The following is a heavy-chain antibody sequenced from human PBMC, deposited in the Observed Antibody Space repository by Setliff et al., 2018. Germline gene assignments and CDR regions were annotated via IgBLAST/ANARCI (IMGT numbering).Heavy chain of an antibody. CDR1: GGTFSSYA. CDR3: ARVCYSSSWYGDYYYYYGMDV. D-gene: IGHD6-13*01. Sequence: ASVKVSCKASGGTFSSYAISWVRQAPGQGLEWMGWMNPNSGNTGYAQKFQGRVNMTRNTSISTAYMELSSLRSEDTAVYYCARVCYSSSWYGDYYYYYGMDVWGQGTTVTVSS. J-gene: IGHJ6*02. V-gene: IGHV1-8*02. CDR2: MNPNSGNT.